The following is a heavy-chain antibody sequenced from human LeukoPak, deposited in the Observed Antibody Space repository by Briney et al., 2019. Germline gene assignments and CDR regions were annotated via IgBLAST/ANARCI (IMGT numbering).Heavy chain of an antibody. CDR2: ISGSGGST. J-gene: IGHJ5*02. Sequence: GGSLRLSCAASGFTFSSYAMSWVRQAPGKGLEWVSAISGSGGSTYYADSVKGRFTISRDNSKNTLYLQMNSLRAEDTAVYYCAKDGYCSGGSCYPDPNWFDPWGQGTLVTVSS. CDR3: AKDGYCSGGSCYPDPNWFDP. V-gene: IGHV3-23*01. CDR1: GFTFSSYA. D-gene: IGHD2-15*01.